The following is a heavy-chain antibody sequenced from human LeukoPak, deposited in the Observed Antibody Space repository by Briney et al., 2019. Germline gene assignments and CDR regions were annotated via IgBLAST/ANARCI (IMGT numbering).Heavy chain of an antibody. V-gene: IGHV3-73*01. D-gene: IGHD3-10*01. CDR3: TRHEVWGVRFDP. CDR1: GFTISGSA. Sequence: GGSLRLSCAASGFTISGSAMHWVRQASGKGLEWVGRIRSKANSYATAYAASVKGRFTISRDDSKNMAYLQMNSLKTEDTAVYYCTRHEVWGVRFDPWGQGTLVAVSS. CDR2: IRSKANSYAT. J-gene: IGHJ5*02.